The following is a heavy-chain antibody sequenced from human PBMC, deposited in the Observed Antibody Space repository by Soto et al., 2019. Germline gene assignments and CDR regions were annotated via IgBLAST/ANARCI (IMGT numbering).Heavy chain of an antibody. J-gene: IGHJ4*02. D-gene: IGHD4-17*01. Sequence: TLSLTCAVYGGSFSGYYWSWIRQPPGKGLEWIGEINHSGSTNYNPSLKSRVTISVDTSKNQFSLKLSSVTAADTAVYYCARGVEDYGDYVDHFDYWGQGTLVTVSS. CDR1: GGSFSGYY. CDR3: ARGVEDYGDYVDHFDY. V-gene: IGHV4-34*01. CDR2: INHSGST.